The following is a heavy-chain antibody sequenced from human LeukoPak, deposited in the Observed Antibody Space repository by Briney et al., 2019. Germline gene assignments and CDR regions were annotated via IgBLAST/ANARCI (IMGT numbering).Heavy chain of an antibody. J-gene: IGHJ6*03. D-gene: IGHD3-9*01. Sequence: SQTLSLTCAISGDSVSSNSAAWNWIRQSPSRGLEWLGRTYYRSKWYNDYAVSVKSRITINPDTSKNQFSLQLNSVTPEDTAVYYCARVSYDILTGYSTYYYYYYMDVWGKGTTVTVSS. CDR3: ARVSYDILTGYSTYYYYYYMDV. CDR1: GDSVSSNSAA. V-gene: IGHV6-1*01. CDR2: TYYRSKWYN.